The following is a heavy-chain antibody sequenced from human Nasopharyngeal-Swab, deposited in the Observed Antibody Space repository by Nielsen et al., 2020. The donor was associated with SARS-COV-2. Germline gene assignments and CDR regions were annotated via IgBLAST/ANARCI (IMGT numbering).Heavy chain of an antibody. CDR3: AKATLYDILTGAFDY. CDR2: ISYDGSNK. D-gene: IGHD3-9*01. Sequence: WIRQPPGTGLEWVAVISYDGSNKYYADSVKGRFTISRDNSKNTLYLQMISLRAEDTAVYYCAKATLYDILTGAFDYWGQGTLVTVSS. J-gene: IGHJ4*02. V-gene: IGHV3-30*18.